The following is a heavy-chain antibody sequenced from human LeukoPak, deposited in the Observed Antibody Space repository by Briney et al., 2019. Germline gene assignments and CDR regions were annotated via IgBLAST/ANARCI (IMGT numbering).Heavy chain of an antibody. CDR2: INHSGST. Sequence: SETLSLTCAVYGGSFSGYYWSWIRQPPGKGLEWIGEINHSGSTNYNPSLKGRVTISVDTSNNQFSLKLSSVTAADTAVYYCARGGPYCSSTSCYNSWFDPWGQGTLVTVSS. J-gene: IGHJ5*02. D-gene: IGHD2-2*02. CDR3: ARGGPYCSSTSCYNSWFDP. V-gene: IGHV4-34*01. CDR1: GGSFSGYY.